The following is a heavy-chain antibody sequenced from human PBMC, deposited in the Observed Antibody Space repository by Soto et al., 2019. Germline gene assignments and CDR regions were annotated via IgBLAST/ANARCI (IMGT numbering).Heavy chain of an antibody. CDR2: IWYDGSNK. Sequence: GGSLRLSCAASGFTFSSYGMHWVRQAPGKGLEWVAVIWYDGSNKYYADSVKGRFTISRDNSKNTLYLQMNSLRAEDTAVYYCARDLYPHYYYYYGMDVWGQGTTVTVSS. D-gene: IGHD2-15*01. CDR3: ARDLYPHYYYYYGMDV. V-gene: IGHV3-33*01. CDR1: GFTFSSYG. J-gene: IGHJ6*02.